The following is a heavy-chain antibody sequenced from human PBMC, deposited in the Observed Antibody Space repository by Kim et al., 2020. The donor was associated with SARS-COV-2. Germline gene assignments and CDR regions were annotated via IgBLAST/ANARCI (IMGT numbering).Heavy chain of an antibody. Sequence: TSYADSVKGRFTISRDNAKNTLYLQMNSLRAEDTAVYYCARVPGTRAFDIWGQGTMVTVSS. D-gene: IGHD1-1*01. V-gene: IGHV3-74*01. CDR3: ARVPGTRAFDI. J-gene: IGHJ3*02. CDR2: T.